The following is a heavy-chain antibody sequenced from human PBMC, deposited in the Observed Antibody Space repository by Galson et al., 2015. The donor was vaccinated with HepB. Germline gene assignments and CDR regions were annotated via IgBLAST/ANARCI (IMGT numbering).Heavy chain of an antibody. J-gene: IGHJ4*02. Sequence: SLRLSCAASGFTFSDHYMDWVRQAPGKGLEWVGRIKNKANSYRTEYAASVKGRFTVSRDDSKNSLYLQMNSLKTEDTAMYYCARIALSGIRARSFDYWGQGTQVTVSS. CDR1: GFTFSDHY. CDR3: ARIALSGIRARSFDY. D-gene: IGHD6-6*01. CDR2: IKNKANSYRT. V-gene: IGHV3-72*01.